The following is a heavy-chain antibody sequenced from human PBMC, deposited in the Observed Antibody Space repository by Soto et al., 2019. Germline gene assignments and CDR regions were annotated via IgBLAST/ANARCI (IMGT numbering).Heavy chain of an antibody. CDR2: SSNSGTFT. CDR3: ARSGDNYNVLDY. D-gene: IGHD3-10*02. CDR1: GFSISDHY. J-gene: IGHJ4*02. Sequence: QVQLVESGGGLVKPVGSLRLTCAASGFSISDHYMSWIRQAPGKGLEWVSYSSNSGTFTKYADSVKGRFSISRDNAKNSLYLEINSLRGEDTAIYYCARSGDNYNVLDYWGQGTPVTVSS. V-gene: IGHV3-11*05.